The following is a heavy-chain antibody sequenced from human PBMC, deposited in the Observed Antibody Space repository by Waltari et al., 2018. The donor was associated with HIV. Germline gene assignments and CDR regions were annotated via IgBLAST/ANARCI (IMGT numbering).Heavy chain of an antibody. V-gene: IGHV1-8*01. CDR2: MNPHSGDT. CDR3: ARKGAAGFFYFDC. Sequence: QIQLVQSGPGVKNPGASVKVSCKAFGYTFTTDDINWVRQAPGQGLEWMGWMNPHSGDTGSAQQVQGRLTMTRDTSMSTAFMELNNLRPEDTAIYYCARKGAAGFFYFDCWGQGTLVTVSS. CDR1: GYTFTTDD. J-gene: IGHJ4*02. D-gene: IGHD2-15*01.